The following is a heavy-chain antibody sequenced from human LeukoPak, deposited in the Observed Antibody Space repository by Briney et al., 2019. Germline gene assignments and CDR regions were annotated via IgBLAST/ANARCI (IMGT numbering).Heavy chain of an antibody. J-gene: IGHJ6*02. D-gene: IGHD3-10*01. CDR3: ARGAYWAVRGVSYYYYGMDV. Sequence: AGGSLRLSCAASGFTVSSNYMNWVRQGPGKGLEWVSLIYAGSSTSYAASVKGRFTISRDNSKTTPYLQTNSLRADDTAVYYCARGAYWAVRGVSYYYYGMDVWGQGTTVTVSS. CDR1: GFTVSSNY. V-gene: IGHV3-66*01. CDR2: IYAGSST.